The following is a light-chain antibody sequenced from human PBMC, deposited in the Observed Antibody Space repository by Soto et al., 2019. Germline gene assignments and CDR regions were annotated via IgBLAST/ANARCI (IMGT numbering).Light chain of an antibody. Sequence: QMTQSPSSLSASVGDRVTITCRASQSIARYLNWYQQKLGQAPKLLIYATSDLKFGVPSRFSGSGSGTDFTLTISSLQPEDFATYYCQQSSGGPQTFGQGTKVEI. CDR3: QQSSGGPQT. J-gene: IGKJ1*01. V-gene: IGKV1-39*01. CDR1: QSIARY. CDR2: ATS.